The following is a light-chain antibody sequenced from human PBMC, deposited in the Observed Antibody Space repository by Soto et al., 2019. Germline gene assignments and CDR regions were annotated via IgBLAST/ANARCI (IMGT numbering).Light chain of an antibody. CDR1: QSVSSN. CDR2: GAS. V-gene: IGKV3-20*01. J-gene: IGKJ5*01. Sequence: EIVMTQSPATLSVSPVERATLSCRASQSVSSNLAWYQQKPGQAPRLLIYGASSRAIGIPDMFSGSVSGSDFILTINRLEPEDFAVYYCQQYGSSHTFGQGTRLEIK. CDR3: QQYGSSHT.